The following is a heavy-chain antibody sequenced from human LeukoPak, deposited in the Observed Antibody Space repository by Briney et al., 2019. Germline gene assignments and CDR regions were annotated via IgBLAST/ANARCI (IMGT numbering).Heavy chain of an antibody. D-gene: IGHD2-21*02. J-gene: IGHJ4*02. V-gene: IGHV3-48*03. Sequence: PGGSLRLSCAASGFTFSSYEMNWVRQAPGKGLEWVSYISSSGSTIYYAESVKGRFTISRDNAKNSLYLQMNSLRAEDTAVYYCARSGGPVFSVGYSVSSPGLLHYWGQGTLVTVSS. CDR2: ISSSGSTI. CDR3: ARSGGPVFSVGYSVSSPGLLHY. CDR1: GFTFSSYE.